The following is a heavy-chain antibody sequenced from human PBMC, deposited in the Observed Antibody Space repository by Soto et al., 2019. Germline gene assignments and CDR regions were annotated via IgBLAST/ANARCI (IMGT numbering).Heavy chain of an antibody. V-gene: IGHV4-39*01. Sequence: SETLSLTCTVSGGSVSSSSYYWGWIRQPPGKGLEWIGSIYYSGSTYYNPSLKSRVTKSVDTSKNQFSLKLSSVTAADTAVYYCARHVDYYDSSGYYYLAPFDYWGQGTLVTVSS. D-gene: IGHD3-22*01. J-gene: IGHJ4*02. CDR1: GGSVSSSSYY. CDR2: IYYSGST. CDR3: ARHVDYYDSSGYYYLAPFDY.